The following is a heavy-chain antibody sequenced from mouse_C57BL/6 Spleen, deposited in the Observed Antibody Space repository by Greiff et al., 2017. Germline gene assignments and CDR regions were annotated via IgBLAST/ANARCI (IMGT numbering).Heavy chain of an antibody. CDR2: INPSTGGT. V-gene: IGHV1-42*01. Sequence: DVQLQESGPELVKPGASVKISCKASGYSFTGYYMNWVKQSPEKSLEWIGEINPSTGGTTYNQKFKAKATLTVDKSSSTAYMQLKSLTSEDSAVYYCARRGSYYGSYWYFDVWGTGTTVTVSS. D-gene: IGHD1-1*01. J-gene: IGHJ1*03. CDR3: ARRGSYYGSYWYFDV. CDR1: GYSFTGYY.